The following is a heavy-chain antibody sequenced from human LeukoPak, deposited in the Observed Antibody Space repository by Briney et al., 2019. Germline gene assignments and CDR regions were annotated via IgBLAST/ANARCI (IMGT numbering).Heavy chain of an antibody. CDR2: INWNSGSI. D-gene: IGHD2-8*02. V-gene: IGHV3-9*01. CDR3: AKGASRDGGVSGA. J-gene: IGHJ5*02. CDR1: GFTFDDYA. Sequence: GGSLRLSCAASGFTFDDYATHWVRQAPGKGLEWVSGINWNSGSIGYADSVKGRFTISRDNAKNSLYLQMSSLRAEDTALYYCAKGASRDGGVSGAWGQGTLVTVSS.